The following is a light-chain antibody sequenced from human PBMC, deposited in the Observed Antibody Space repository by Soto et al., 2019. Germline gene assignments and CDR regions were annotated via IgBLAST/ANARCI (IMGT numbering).Light chain of an antibody. CDR1: SSDVGSYNV. CDR3: CSYADSSTSL. V-gene: IGLV2-23*01. J-gene: IGLJ2*01. CDR2: EGT. Sequence: QLVLTQPASVSGSPGQSITFSCTGTSSDVGSYNVVSWYQQHPGKAPKLMIYEGTKRPSGVSNRFSGSKSGNTASLTISGLQAEDEADYYCCSYADSSTSLFGGGTKLTVL.